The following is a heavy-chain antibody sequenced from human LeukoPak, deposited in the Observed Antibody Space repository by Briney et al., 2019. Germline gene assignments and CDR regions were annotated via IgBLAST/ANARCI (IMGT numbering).Heavy chain of an antibody. CDR2: IYYSGST. J-gene: IGHJ5*02. D-gene: IGHD3-9*01. Sequence: TSETLSLTCTVSGGSISTNPYWWTWVRQPPGKGLEWIGYIYYSGSTNYNPSLKSRVTISVDTSKNQFSLKLSSVTAADTAVYYCARVVADILTGTNWFDPWGQGTLVTVSS. V-gene: IGHV4-61*01. CDR1: GGSISTNPYW. CDR3: ARVVADILTGTNWFDP.